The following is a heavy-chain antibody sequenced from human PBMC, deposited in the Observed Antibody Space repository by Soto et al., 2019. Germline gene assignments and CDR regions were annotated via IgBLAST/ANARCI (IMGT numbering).Heavy chain of an antibody. CDR1: GGSFSGYY. Sequence: QVQLQQWGAGLLKPSETLSLTCAVYGGSFSGYYCSWIRQPPGKGREWIGEINHSGSTNYNPSLKSRVTISVDTSKKQFSLKLSAVTAADTAVYYCALAGSDYYYYGMDVWGQGTTVTVSS. J-gene: IGHJ6*02. CDR2: INHSGST. V-gene: IGHV4-34*01. CDR3: ALAGSDYYYYGMDV. D-gene: IGHD6-19*01.